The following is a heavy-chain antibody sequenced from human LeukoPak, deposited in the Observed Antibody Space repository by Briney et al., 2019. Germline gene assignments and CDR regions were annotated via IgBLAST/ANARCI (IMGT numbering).Heavy chain of an antibody. CDR2: IYHGGST. Sequence: SGTLSLTCAVSGGSISSSNWWSWVRQPPGKGLEWIGEIYHGGSTNYNPSLKSRVTISVDKSKNQFSLKLSSVTAADTAVYYCAREKVGPRSGVYFDYWGQGTLVTVSS. CDR1: GGSISSSNW. CDR3: AREKVGPRSGVYFDY. D-gene: IGHD3-10*01. J-gene: IGHJ4*02. V-gene: IGHV4-4*02.